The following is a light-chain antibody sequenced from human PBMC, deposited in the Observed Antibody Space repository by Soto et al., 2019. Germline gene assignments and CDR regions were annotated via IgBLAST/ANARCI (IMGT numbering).Light chain of an antibody. V-gene: IGLV2-18*02. Sequence: QSVLTQPPSVSGSPGQSVAISCTGTSSEDSSNNRVSWYQQPPGAAPKLMIYEVSNRPSGVPDRFSGSKSGNTASLTIFGLQAEDEADYYCNSYTGGSTYVFGTGTKVTVL. CDR1: SSEDSSNNR. CDR2: EVS. J-gene: IGLJ1*01. CDR3: NSYTGGSTYV.